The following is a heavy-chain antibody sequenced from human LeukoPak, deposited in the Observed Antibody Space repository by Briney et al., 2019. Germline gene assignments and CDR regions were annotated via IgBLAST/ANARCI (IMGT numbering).Heavy chain of an antibody. D-gene: IGHD4-17*01. J-gene: IGHJ2*01. V-gene: IGHV3-66*02. CDR3: ARVMTATTYWYFDL. Sequence: GGSLRLSCAASGFTVNSYYMTWVRQAPGKGLEWVSVIFIGGSTYYADSVKGRFAISRDSSKNTVYLQMDSMRVEDTAVYYCARVMTATTYWYFDLWGRGSLVTVSS. CDR1: GFTVNSYY. CDR2: IFIGGST.